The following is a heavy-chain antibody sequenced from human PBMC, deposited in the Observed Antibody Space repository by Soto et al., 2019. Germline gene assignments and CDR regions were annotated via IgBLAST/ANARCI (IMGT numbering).Heavy chain of an antibody. CDR2: IWHDGKNK. J-gene: IGHJ4*02. Sequence: QVQVVESGGGGVQPGRSLRLSCVASGFTFSNFGMHWVRQAPGKGLEWVAVIWHDGKNKYYADSAEGRFTVSRDNSKNTLFLQMNSLTAEDTAVYYCARDPGQDEAMDYWGQGTLVTASS. CDR3: ARDPGQDEAMDY. V-gene: IGHV3-33*02. CDR1: GFTFSNFG.